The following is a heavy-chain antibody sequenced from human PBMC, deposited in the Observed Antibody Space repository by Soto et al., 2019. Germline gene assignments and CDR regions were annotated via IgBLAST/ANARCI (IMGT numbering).Heavy chain of an antibody. CDR2: IVVGSGNT. V-gene: IGHV1-58*01. CDR3: AAGHLYCSGGSCYSDYYYGMDV. J-gene: IGHJ6*02. D-gene: IGHD2-15*01. Sequence: AVKVSCKASGFTFTSSAVQWVRQARGQRLEWIGWIVVGSGNTNYAQKFQERVTITRDMSTSTAYMELSSLRSEDTAVYYCAAGHLYCSGGSCYSDYYYGMDVWGQGTPVTVSS. CDR1: GFTFTSSA.